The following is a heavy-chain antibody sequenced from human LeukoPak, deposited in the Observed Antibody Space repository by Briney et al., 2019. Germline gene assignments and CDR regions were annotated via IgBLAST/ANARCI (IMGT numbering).Heavy chain of an antibody. V-gene: IGHV4-38-2*02. J-gene: IGHJ4*02. CDR1: GYSISSGYY. Sequence: SETLSLTCTVSGYSISSGYYWGWIRQPPGKGLEWIGSIYHSGSTYYNPSLKSRVTISVDTSKNQFSLKLSSVTAADTAVYYCARGGGEIVVVPAAIAFDYWGQGTLVTVSS. D-gene: IGHD2-2*02. CDR3: ARGGGEIVVVPAAIAFDY. CDR2: IYHSGST.